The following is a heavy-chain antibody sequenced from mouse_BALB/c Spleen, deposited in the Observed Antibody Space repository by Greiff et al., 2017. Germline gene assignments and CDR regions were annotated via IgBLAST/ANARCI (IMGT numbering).Heavy chain of an antibody. D-gene: IGHD2-14*01. CDR1: GYTFTSYW. CDR2: IFPGTGTT. CDR3: ARWGYDEAWFAY. Sequence: QVQLQQSGAELVKPGASVKLSCKTSGYTFTSYWIQWVKQRPGQGLGWTGEIFPGTGTTYYNEKFKGKATLTIDTSSSTAYMQLSSLTSEDSAVYFCARWGYDEAWFAYWGQGTLVTVSA. V-gene: IGHV1S132*01. J-gene: IGHJ3*01.